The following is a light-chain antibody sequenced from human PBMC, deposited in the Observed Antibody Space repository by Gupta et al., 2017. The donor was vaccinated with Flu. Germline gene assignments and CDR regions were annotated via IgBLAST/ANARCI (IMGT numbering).Light chain of an antibody. CDR3: CSYAGRYIL. Sequence: QSALTQPRSVSGPPGQSVAISCTGTSSDVGGYNYVAWYQQHPGKAPRLLIYDVNRRPSGVPDRFSGSKSGNTVSLTISGPQAEDEADYYCCSYAGRYILVGGGTKVTVL. V-gene: IGLV2-11*01. CDR2: DVN. J-gene: IGLJ2*01. CDR1: SSDVGGYNY.